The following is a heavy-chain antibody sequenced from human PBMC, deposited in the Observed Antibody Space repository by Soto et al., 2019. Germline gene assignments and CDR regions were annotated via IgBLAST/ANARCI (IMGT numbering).Heavy chain of an antibody. CDR1: GFTFRTYA. CDR3: AKLTGSGWYGDYYYYDMDV. Sequence: GGSLRLSCAASGFTFRTYAMSWVRQAPGKGLEWVSTISGSVRSTYYADSVKGRFTISRDNSKNTLYLQMNSLRAEDTAIYYCAKLTGSGWYGDYYYYDMDVWGQGTTVTSP. D-gene: IGHD6-19*01. CDR2: ISGSVRST. J-gene: IGHJ6*02. V-gene: IGHV3-23*01.